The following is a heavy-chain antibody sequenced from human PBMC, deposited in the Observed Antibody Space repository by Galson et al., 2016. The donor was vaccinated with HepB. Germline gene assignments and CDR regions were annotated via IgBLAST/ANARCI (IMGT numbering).Heavy chain of an antibody. CDR2: ISTSDDNI. Sequence: SVKVSCKASGYTFTTYGVTWVRQAPGQGLEWVGWISTSDDNIQYSQKLQGRVTMTTDTSTTTAYMELRSLRSDDTAVYYCARGAVSRYWGQGTLVTVSS. V-gene: IGHV1-18*01. CDR1: GYTFTTYG. J-gene: IGHJ4*02. CDR3: ARGAVSRY. D-gene: IGHD6-19*01.